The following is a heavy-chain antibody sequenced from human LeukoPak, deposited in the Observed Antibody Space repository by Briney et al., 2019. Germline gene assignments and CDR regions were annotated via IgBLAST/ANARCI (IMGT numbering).Heavy chain of an antibody. J-gene: IGHJ4*02. D-gene: IGHD6-19*01. CDR3: ARDQERNAVAGTLGY. V-gene: IGHV3-21*01. CDR1: GFTLSSYS. CDR2: ISSSSSYI. Sequence: GGSLRLSCAASGFTLSSYSMNWVRQAPGKGLEWVSSISSSSSYIYYADSVKGRFTISRDNAKNSLYLQMNSLRAEDTAVYYCARDQERNAVAGTLGYWGQGTLVTVSS.